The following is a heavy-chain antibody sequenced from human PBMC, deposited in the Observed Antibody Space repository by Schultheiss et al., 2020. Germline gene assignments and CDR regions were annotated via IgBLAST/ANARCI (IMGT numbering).Heavy chain of an antibody. CDR2: ISNSGRST. J-gene: IGHJ6*02. Sequence: GGSLRLSCTASGFIYTNYALSWVRQVPGKGLEWVSAISNSGRSTYYADSVRGRFTISRDNSKNTIYLQMKSLRVEDTAVYFCASTSVTTDYYYYYAMDVWGQGTTVTVSS. CDR1: GFIYTNYA. D-gene: IGHD4-17*01. CDR3: ASTSVTTDYYYYYAMDV. V-gene: IGHV3-23*01.